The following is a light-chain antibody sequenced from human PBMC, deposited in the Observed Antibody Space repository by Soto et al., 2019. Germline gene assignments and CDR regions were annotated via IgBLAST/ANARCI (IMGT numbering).Light chain of an antibody. Sequence: DIQMTQSPSSLSASVGDRVTITCRASQSISSYLNWYQQKPGKAPKLLIYAASSLQSGVPSRFSGSGSGTDFTLTISRLQPEDFATDYCQQSYSTPWTCGQGTKVESK. V-gene: IGKV1-39*01. CDR2: AAS. CDR1: QSISSY. J-gene: IGKJ1*01. CDR3: QQSYSTPWT.